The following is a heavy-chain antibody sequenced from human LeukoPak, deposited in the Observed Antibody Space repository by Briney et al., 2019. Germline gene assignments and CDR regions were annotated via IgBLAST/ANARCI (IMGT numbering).Heavy chain of an antibody. CDR1: GFTFSNYW. V-gene: IGHV3-7*01. Sequence: GGSLRLSCAASGFTFSNYWMSWVRQAPGKGLEWVANIKEDGSEKYYVDSVKGRFTVSRDNAKSSLFLLMNSLRVEDTAMYYCARQSQVDFWGQGTLVTVSS. CDR2: IKEDGSEK. J-gene: IGHJ4*02. CDR3: ARQSQVDF.